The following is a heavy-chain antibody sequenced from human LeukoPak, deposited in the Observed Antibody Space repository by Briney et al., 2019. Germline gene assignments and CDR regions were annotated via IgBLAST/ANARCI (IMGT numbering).Heavy chain of an antibody. V-gene: IGHV3-30*18. CDR2: ISYDGSNK. Sequence: GGSLRLSCAASGFTFSSYGMHWVRQAPGKGLEWVAVISYDGSNKYYADSVKGRFTISRDNSKNTLYLQMNSLRAEDTAVYYCAKGLDSSGYDYWGQGTLATVSS. J-gene: IGHJ4*02. CDR1: GFTFSSYG. CDR3: AKGLDSSGYDY. D-gene: IGHD3-22*01.